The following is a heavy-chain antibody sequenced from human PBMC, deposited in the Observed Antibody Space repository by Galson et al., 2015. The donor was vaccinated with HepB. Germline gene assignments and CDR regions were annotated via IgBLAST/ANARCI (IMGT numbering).Heavy chain of an antibody. CDR3: ARGVSSRLLWFGELLQDAFDI. CDR2: IKQDGSEK. J-gene: IGHJ3*02. V-gene: IGHV3-7*03. D-gene: IGHD3-10*01. Sequence: SLRLSCAASGFTFSSYWMSWVRQAPGKGLEWVANIKQDGSEKYYVDSVKGRFTISRDNAKNSLYLQMNSLRAEDTAVYYCARGVSSRLLWFGELLQDAFDIWGQGTMVTVSS. CDR1: GFTFSSYW.